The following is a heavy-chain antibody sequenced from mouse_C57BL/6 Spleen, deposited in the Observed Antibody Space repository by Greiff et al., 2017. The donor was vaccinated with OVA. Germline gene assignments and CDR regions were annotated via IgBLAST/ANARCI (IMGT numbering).Heavy chain of an antibody. V-gene: IGHV5-17*01. CDR3: ARGVPHYAMDY. Sequence: EVQRVESGGGLVKPGGSLKLSCAASGFTFSDYGMHWVRQAPEKGLEWVAYISSGSSTIYYADTVKGRFTISRDNAKNTLFLQMTSLRSEDTAMYYCARGVPHYAMDYWGQGTSVTVSS. D-gene: IGHD2-14*01. J-gene: IGHJ4*01. CDR1: GFTFSDYG. CDR2: ISSGSSTI.